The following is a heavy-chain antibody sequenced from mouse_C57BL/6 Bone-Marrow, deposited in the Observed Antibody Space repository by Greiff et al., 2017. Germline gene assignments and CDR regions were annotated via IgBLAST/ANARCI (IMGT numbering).Heavy chain of an antibody. CDR3: ARSYRVDY. D-gene: IGHD2-12*01. Sequence: VQLQQSGAELVMPGASVKLSCKASGYTFTSYWMHWVKQRPGQGLEWIGEIDPSDSYTNYNQKFKGKSTLTVDKSSSTAYMQLSSLTSEDSAVYYCARSYRVDYWGQGTSVTVSA. J-gene: IGHJ4*01. V-gene: IGHV1-69*01. CDR2: IDPSDSYT. CDR1: GYTFTSYW.